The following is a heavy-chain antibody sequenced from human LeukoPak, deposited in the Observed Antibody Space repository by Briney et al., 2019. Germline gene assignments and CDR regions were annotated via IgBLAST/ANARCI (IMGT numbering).Heavy chain of an antibody. V-gene: IGHV3-23*01. CDR2: VSNSGVST. CDR1: GFIFSTYA. Sequence: PGGSLRLSCAASGFIFSTYAMNWVRQAPGKGLEWIPGVSNSGVSTNHAASVKGRFTISRDNSKNMLYLQMNGLRAEDTAVYYCAKDWNPSPNWFGPWGQGTLVIVSS. CDR3: AKDWNPSPNWFGP. D-gene: IGHD1-1*01. J-gene: IGHJ5*02.